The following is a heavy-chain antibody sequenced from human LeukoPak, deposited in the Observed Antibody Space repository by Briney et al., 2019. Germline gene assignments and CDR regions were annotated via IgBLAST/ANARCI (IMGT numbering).Heavy chain of an antibody. J-gene: IGHJ4*02. V-gene: IGHV3-43*01. Sequence: PGGSLRLSCAASGFTFDDYTMHWVRQAPGKGLEWVSLISWDGGSTYYEDSVKGRFTISRDNSKNSLYLQMNSLRTEDTALYYCAKDSSVSLDSSGLDYWGQGTLVTVSS. D-gene: IGHD6-19*01. CDR3: AKDSSVSLDSSGLDY. CDR1: GFTFDDYT. CDR2: ISWDGGST.